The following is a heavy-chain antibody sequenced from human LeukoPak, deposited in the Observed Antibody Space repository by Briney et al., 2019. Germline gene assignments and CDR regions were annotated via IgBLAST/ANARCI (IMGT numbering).Heavy chain of an antibody. CDR1: GGSFSGYY. Sequence: SETLSLTCAVYGGSFSGYYWSWIRQPPGKGLEWIGEINHSGSTNYNPSLKSRVTISVDTSKNQFSLKLSSVTAADTAVYYCARRGDILTGYYRYYFDYWGQGTLVTVSS. CDR2: INHSGST. V-gene: IGHV4-34*01. J-gene: IGHJ4*02. D-gene: IGHD3-9*01. CDR3: ARRGDILTGYYRYYFDY.